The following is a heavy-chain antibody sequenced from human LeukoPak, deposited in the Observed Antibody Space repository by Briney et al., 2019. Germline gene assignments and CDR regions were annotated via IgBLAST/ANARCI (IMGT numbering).Heavy chain of an antibody. J-gene: IGHJ4*02. V-gene: IGHV1-18*01. CDR2: ISAYNGNT. D-gene: IGHD3-9*01. Sequence: ASVKVSCKASGYTFTSYGISWVRQAPGQGLEWMGWISAYNGNTNYAQKLQGRVTMTTDTSTSTAYMELRSLRSDDTAVYYCARDPSYYDILTGYSRPNPLDYWGQGTLVTVSS. CDR3: ARDPSYYDILTGYSRPNPLDY. CDR1: GYTFTSYG.